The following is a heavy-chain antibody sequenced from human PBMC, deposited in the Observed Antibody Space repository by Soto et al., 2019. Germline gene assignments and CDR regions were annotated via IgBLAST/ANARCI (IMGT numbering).Heavy chain of an antibody. J-gene: IGHJ4*01. D-gene: IGHD6-19*01. CDR1: GGSFSGYY. CDR3: ARVIALDGVSTSEPSDY. V-gene: IGHV4-34*01. CDR2: IDHSGST. Sequence: QVQLQQWGAGLLKPSETLSLTCAVYGGSFSGYYWSWIRQPPGKGLEWIGEIDHSGSTNYNPSLKDRVTISVDTSKNQFSLKLSSVTAAATAVYYCARVIALDGVSTSEPSDYWGHGTLVTVSS.